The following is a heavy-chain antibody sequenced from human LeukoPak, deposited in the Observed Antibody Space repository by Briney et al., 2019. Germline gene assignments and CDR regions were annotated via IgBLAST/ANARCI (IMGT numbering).Heavy chain of an antibody. CDR2: INPNSGGT. CDR3: ARLRRITIFGVVITLLDY. Sequence: ASVKVSCKASGYTFSDYYIHWVRQAPGQGLEWMGWINPNSGGTDYAQKFQGRVTMTRDTSINTAYMELSRLRSDDTAVYYCARLRRITIFGVVITLLDYWGQGTLVTVSS. J-gene: IGHJ4*02. CDR1: GYTFSDYY. V-gene: IGHV1-2*02. D-gene: IGHD3-3*01.